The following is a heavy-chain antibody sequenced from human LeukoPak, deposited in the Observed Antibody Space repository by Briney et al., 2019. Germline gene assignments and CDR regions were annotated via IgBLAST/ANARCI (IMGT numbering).Heavy chain of an antibody. CDR2: ISGIGGST. Sequence: PGGSLRLSCAASGFTFSRNSMNWVRQAPGKGLEWLSAISGIGGSTYYADSVTGRFTISRDNSNNTLDLQMNSLRADDTAVYYCTKAARIAGPSCYYYGMDVWGKGTTVTVST. CDR3: TKAARIAGPSCYYYGMDV. J-gene: IGHJ6*04. D-gene: IGHD6-13*01. CDR1: GFTFSRNS. V-gene: IGHV3-23*01.